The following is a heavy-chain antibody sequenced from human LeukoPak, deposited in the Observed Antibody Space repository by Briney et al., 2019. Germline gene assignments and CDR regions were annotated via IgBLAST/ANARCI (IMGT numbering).Heavy chain of an antibody. D-gene: IGHD6-19*01. CDR2: ISACNGNT. V-gene: IGHV1-18*01. CDR1: GYTFTSYG. CDR3: AREVSSGWYVNQYNWFDP. J-gene: IGHJ5*02. Sequence: ASVKVSCKASGYTFTSYGISWVRQAPGQGLEWMGWISACNGNTNYAQKLQGRVTMTTDTSTSTAYMELRSLRSDDTAVYYCAREVSSGWYVNQYNWFDPWGQGTLVTVSS.